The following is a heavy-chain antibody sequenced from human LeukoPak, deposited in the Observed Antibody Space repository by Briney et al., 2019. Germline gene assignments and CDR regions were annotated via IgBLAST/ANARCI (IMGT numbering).Heavy chain of an antibody. D-gene: IGHD5-18*01. CDR2: INHSGST. CDR3: AGGYSYGLNYFDY. V-gene: IGHV4-34*01. J-gene: IGHJ4*02. CDR1: GGSFSGYY. Sequence: SETLSLTCAVYGGSFSGYYWSWIRQPPGKGLEWIGEINHSGSTNYNPSLKSRVTISVDTSKNQFSLKLSSVSAADTAVYYCAGGYSYGLNYFDYRGQGALVTVSS.